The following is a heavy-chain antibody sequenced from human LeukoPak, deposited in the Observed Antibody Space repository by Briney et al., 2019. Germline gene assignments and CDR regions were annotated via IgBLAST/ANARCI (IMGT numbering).Heavy chain of an antibody. V-gene: IGHV3-23*01. D-gene: IGHD3-3*01. J-gene: IGHJ4*02. CDR3: ASFQTSYDFWSGPPFDY. Sequence: GGSLRLSCAASGFTFSTYAMSWVRQAPGKGLEWVSAISGSGGSTYYADSVKGRFTISRDNSKNSLYLQMNSLRAVDTAVYYCASFQTSYDFWSGPPFDYWGQGTLVTVSS. CDR1: GFTFSTYA. CDR2: ISGSGGST.